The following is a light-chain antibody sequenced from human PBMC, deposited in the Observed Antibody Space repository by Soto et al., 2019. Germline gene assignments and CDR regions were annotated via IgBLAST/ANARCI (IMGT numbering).Light chain of an antibody. V-gene: IGKV3-15*01. CDR1: QSVSSN. CDR3: QQYWHWHRT. Sequence: EIVLTQSPGTLSVSPGERATLSCRASQSVSSNLAWFQHKPGQAPRLLIFAASTRASGVPARFSGSGSGTDFILTITSLQSEDFAVYYCQQYWHWHRTFGQGTKVDIK. CDR2: AAS. J-gene: IGKJ1*01.